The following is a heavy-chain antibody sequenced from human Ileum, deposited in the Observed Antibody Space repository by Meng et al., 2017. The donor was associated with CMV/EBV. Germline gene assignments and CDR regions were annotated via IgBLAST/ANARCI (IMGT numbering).Heavy chain of an antibody. CDR1: GFTFSNYW. Sequence: VGEARGGLPQPGGSLILSCAASGFTFSNYWMQWVRQVPGKGLVWVSRIKSDGTGITYVDSVKGRFTISRDNAKNTLYLQMTNLRVDDTAVYYCTRDYWGIPDYWGQGTLVTVSS. D-gene: IGHD7-27*01. J-gene: IGHJ4*02. CDR3: TRDYWGIPDY. V-gene: IGHV3-74*01. CDR2: IKSDGTGI.